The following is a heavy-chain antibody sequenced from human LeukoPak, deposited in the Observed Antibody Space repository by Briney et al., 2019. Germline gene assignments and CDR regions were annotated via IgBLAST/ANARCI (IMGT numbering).Heavy chain of an antibody. J-gene: IGHJ4*02. CDR1: GFTFSKSW. Sequence: PGGSLRLSCAASGFTFSKSWMAWVRQVPGKGLGWVANIKEDAGTKHYAGSVEGRFTISRDNVKNLVYLQMNSLRADDTAIYHCARDTVGVLDYWGQGALVTVSS. CDR3: ARDTVGVLDY. D-gene: IGHD2-21*01. V-gene: IGHV3-7*01. CDR2: IKEDAGTK.